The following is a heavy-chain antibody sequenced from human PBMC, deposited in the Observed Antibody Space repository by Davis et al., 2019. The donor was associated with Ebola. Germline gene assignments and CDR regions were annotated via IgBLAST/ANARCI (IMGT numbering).Heavy chain of an antibody. CDR1: GFTFSSYA. CDR2: VSSSGDTT. CDR3: ARDYASWSYRAKIFDY. D-gene: IGHD3-10*01. V-gene: IGHV3-23*01. Sequence: GGSLRLSCAASGFTFSSYAISWVRQAPGKGLEWVSGVSSSGDTTYYADSVKVRFTISRDNSKNTVYLQMNSLRAEDTAVYYCARDYASWSYRAKIFDYWGQGTLVTVSS. J-gene: IGHJ4*02.